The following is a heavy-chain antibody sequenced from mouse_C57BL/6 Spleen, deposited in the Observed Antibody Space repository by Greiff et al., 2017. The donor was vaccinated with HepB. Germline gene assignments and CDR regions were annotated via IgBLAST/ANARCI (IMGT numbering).Heavy chain of an antibody. CDR2: IHPSDSDT. J-gene: IGHJ3*01. CDR1: GYTFTSFW. D-gene: IGHD1-1*01. V-gene: IGHV1-74*01. Sequence: VQLQQPGAELVKPGASVKVSCKASGYTFTSFWMHWVKQRPGQGLEWIGRIHPSDSDTNYNQKFKGKATLTVDKSSSTAYMQLSSLTSEDSAVYYCAIGGYYYGSSHSSWFAYWGQGTLVTVAA. CDR3: AIGGYYYGSSHSSWFAY.